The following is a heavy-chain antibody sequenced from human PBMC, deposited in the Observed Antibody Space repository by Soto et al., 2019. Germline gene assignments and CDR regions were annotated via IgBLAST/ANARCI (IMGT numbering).Heavy chain of an antibody. V-gene: IGHV3-21*01. Sequence: GGSLRLSCAASGFTFSSYSMNWVRQAPGKGLEWVSSISSSSSYIYYADSVKGRFTISRDNAKNSLYLQMNSLRAEDTAVYYCARDGELDTARYYYYYMDVWGKGTTVTVSS. CDR2: ISSSSSYI. D-gene: IGHD5-18*01. J-gene: IGHJ6*03. CDR3: ARDGELDTARYYYYYMDV. CDR1: GFTFSSYS.